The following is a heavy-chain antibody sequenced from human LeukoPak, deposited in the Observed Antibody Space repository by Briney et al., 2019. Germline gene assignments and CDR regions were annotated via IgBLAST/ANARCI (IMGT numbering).Heavy chain of an antibody. J-gene: IGHJ4*02. D-gene: IGHD2-21*02. Sequence: ASVKVSCKASGYTFTCYYMHWVRQAPGQGLEWMGWINPNSGGTNYAQKFQGRVTMTSDTSTSTVYMELSSLRSEDTAVYYCARDPPIVVVTAINPLYYFDYWGQGTVVTVSA. V-gene: IGHV1-2*02. CDR3: ARDPPIVVVTAINPLYYFDY. CDR1: GYTFTCYY. CDR2: INPNSGGT.